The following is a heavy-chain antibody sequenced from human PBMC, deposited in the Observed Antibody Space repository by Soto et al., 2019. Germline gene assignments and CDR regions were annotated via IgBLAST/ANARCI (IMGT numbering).Heavy chain of an antibody. D-gene: IGHD6-25*01. CDR2: IWFDGSNK. CDR3: ARDTGAAAGLNWYFDL. J-gene: IGHJ2*01. CDR1: GFTFSNYG. V-gene: IGHV3-33*01. Sequence: QVQLVESGGGVVQPGRSLRLSCAASGFTFSNYGIHWVRQAPGKGLQWVAVIWFDGSNKYYEDSVEGRFTISRDNSKNTLYLQMNSLRAEDTAVYYCARDTGAAAGLNWYFDLWVRGTLVTVSS.